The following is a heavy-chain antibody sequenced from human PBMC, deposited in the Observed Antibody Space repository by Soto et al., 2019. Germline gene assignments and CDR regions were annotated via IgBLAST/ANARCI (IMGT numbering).Heavy chain of an antibody. CDR3: ARDPGGTDFAEWTYYFGF. J-gene: IGHJ4*02. CDR2: ISYDGSNK. Sequence: QVQLVESGGGVVQPGRSLRLSCAASGFTFSSYAMHWVRQAPGKGLEWVAVISYDGSNKYYADSVKGRFTISRDNSKNTRYLQMNSLRAEDTAVYYWARDPGGTDFAEWTYYFGFWGQGTLVTVSS. D-gene: IGHD3-3*01. V-gene: IGHV3-30-3*01. CDR1: GFTFSSYA.